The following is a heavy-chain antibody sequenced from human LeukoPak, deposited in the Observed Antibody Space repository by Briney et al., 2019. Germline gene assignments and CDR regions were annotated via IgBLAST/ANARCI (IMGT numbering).Heavy chain of an antibody. V-gene: IGHV3-33*05. D-gene: IGHD3-10*01. CDR3: ARDPSRFGEYGYLDY. J-gene: IGHJ4*02. Sequence: PGSSLRLSCAASGFTFSSFAMHWVRQAPGKGLEWVTAMSYDGTNKDYAGSVKDRFSISRDNSRNTLFLQINSLRPEDTAVYYCARDPSRFGEYGYLDYWGQGTLVTVSS. CDR2: MSYDGTNK. CDR1: GFTFSSFA.